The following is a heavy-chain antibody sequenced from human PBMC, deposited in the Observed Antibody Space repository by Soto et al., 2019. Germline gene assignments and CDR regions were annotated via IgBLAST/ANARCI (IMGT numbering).Heavy chain of an antibody. J-gene: IGHJ6*02. V-gene: IGHV1-18*01. CDR1: GYTFTSYG. CDR3: ARSLGYCICTSCSYYYGMDV. CDR2: ISAYNGNT. D-gene: IGHD2-2*01. Sequence: QVQLVQSGAEVKKPGASVKVSCKASGYTFTSYGISWVRQAPGQGLEWMGWISAYNGNTNYAQKVQGRVTMTTDTTTSTAYMELRSLRSDDTAVYYCARSLGYCICTSCSYYYGMDVWGQGTTVTVSS.